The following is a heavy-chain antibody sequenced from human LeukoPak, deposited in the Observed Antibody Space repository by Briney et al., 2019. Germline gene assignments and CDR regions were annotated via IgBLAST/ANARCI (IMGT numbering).Heavy chain of an antibody. Sequence: SETLSLTCALYGGSFSSYSWSWTWIRQTPERGLEWIGEIIEKGNANYNPSLKSRVTIDLDTSKNQFSLKLTSMTAADTAMYYCARGYYPPRWYFDLWGRGTLVTVSS. V-gene: IGHV4-34*01. J-gene: IGHJ2*01. CDR3: ARGYYPPRWYFDL. D-gene: IGHD3-10*01. CDR2: IIEKGNA. CDR1: GGSFSSYS.